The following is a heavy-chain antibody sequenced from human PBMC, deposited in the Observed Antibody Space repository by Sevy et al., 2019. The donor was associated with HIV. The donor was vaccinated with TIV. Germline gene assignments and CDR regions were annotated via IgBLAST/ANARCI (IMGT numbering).Heavy chain of an antibody. CDR1: GFTFSSYA. J-gene: IGHJ4*02. CDR3: AGDGPGVVCGSYRFHYFDY. V-gene: IGHV3-30-3*01. D-gene: IGHD3-16*02. CDR2: ISYDGSNK. Sequence: GGSLRLSCAASGFTFSSYAMHWVRQAPGKGLEWVAGISYDGSNKYYADSVKGRFTISRDNSKNTLYLQMNSLRAEDTAVYYCAGDGPGVVCGSYRFHYFDYWGQGTLVTVSS.